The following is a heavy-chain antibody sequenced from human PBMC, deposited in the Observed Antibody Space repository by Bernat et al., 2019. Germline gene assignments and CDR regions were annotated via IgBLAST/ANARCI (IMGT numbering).Heavy chain of an antibody. J-gene: IGHJ4*02. CDR2: IYSGGST. CDR1: GFTVSSNY. CDR3: ARDSQQLATVY. V-gene: IGHV3-53*02. Sequence: EVQLVETGGGLIQPGGSLRLSCAASGFTVSSNYMSWVRQAPGKGLEWVSVIYSGGSTYYADSVKGRFTTSRDNSKNTLYLQMNSLRAEDTAVYYCARDSQQLATVYWGQGTLVTVSS. D-gene: IGHD6-13*01.